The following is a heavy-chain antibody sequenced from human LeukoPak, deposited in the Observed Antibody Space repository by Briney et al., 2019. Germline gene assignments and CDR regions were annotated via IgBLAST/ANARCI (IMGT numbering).Heavy chain of an antibody. V-gene: IGHV1-2*02. Sequence: GASVKVSCKTSGYTFSDYYIHWVRQAPGQGLHWMGWINPKSGATLFSQSFQGRLTMTTDSSINTAYMELNRLLSDDTAVYYCVRSDCSRTSCRRGGYYDFWGQGTLVAVSS. CDR3: VRSDCSRTSCRRGGYYDF. J-gene: IGHJ4*02. D-gene: IGHD2-2*01. CDR1: GYTFSDYY. CDR2: INPKSGAT.